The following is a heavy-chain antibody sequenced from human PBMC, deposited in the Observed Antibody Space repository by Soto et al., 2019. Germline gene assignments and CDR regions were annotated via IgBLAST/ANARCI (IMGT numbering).Heavy chain of an antibody. D-gene: IGHD6-13*01. CDR3: ARSGRGSAASFDY. CDR1: GGSINNYY. J-gene: IGHJ4*02. Sequence: SGTLSLTCTVSGGSINNYYWSWIRQPPGKGLEWIGYIYYSGNINYNPSLKSRVTISIDTSNNQFSLKLNSVTAADTAVYYCARSGRGSAASFDYWGQGTPVTVSS. V-gene: IGHV4-59*08. CDR2: IYYSGNI.